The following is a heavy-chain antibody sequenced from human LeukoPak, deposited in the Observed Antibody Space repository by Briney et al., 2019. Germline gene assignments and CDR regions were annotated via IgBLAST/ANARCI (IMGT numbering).Heavy chain of an antibody. D-gene: IGHD6-19*01. V-gene: IGHV4-39*07. J-gene: IGHJ4*02. CDR3: ARVSSGWYSLDY. CDR2: INHSGST. Sequence: SETLSLTCTVSGGSISSGSYYWGWIRQPPGKGLEWIGEINHSGSTNYNPSLKSRVTISVDTSKNQFSLKLSSVTAADTAVYYCARVSSGWYSLDYWGQGTLVTVSS. CDR1: GGSISSGSYY.